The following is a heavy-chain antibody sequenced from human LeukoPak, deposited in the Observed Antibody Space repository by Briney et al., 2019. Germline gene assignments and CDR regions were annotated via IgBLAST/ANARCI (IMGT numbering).Heavy chain of an antibody. D-gene: IGHD3-3*02. V-gene: IGHV4-34*01. CDR3: ARPQSHASWPHFPNWFDP. Sequence: SETLSLTCAVYGGSFTGYSWSWIRQPPGKGLEWIGEINHSGSTNYNPSLKSRVTISLDTSKNQFSLKLTSVTAADTAVYYCARPQSHASWPHFPNWFDPWGQETLVIVSS. CDR2: INHSGST. CDR1: GGSFTGYS. J-gene: IGHJ5*02.